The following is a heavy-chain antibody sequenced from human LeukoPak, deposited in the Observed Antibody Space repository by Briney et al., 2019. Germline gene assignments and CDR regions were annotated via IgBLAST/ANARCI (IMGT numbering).Heavy chain of an antibody. CDR3: ARDGDQLDLTWFDP. Sequence: ASVKVSCKASGYTFTGYYMHWVRQAPGQGLEWVGWINPNSGGTNYAQKFQGRVTMTRDTSISTAYMELSRLRSDDTAVYYCARDGDQLDLTWFDPWGQGTLVTVSS. CDR1: GYTFTGYY. V-gene: IGHV1-2*02. CDR2: INPNSGGT. J-gene: IGHJ5*02. D-gene: IGHD2-2*01.